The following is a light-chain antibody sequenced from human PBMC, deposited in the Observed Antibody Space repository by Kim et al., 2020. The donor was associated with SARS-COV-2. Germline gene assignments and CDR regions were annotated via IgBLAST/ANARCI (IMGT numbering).Light chain of an antibody. CDR2: QDN. J-gene: IGLJ2*01. V-gene: IGLV3-1*01. Sequence: SYELTQPPSVSVSPGQTASLTCSGDKLGDKYVSWYQQKPGQSPILVIYQDNKRPSGIPERFSGSNSGSAATLTISGTQAVDEADYYCQAWGTDTAGFGGGTKVTVL. CDR3: QAWGTDTAG. CDR1: KLGDKY.